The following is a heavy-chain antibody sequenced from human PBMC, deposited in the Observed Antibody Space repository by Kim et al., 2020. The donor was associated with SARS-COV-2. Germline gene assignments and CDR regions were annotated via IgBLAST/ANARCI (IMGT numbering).Heavy chain of an antibody. CDR2: IYYSGST. D-gene: IGHD5-18*01. Sequence: SENLSLTCTVSGGSISSFYWNWIRQPPGKGLEWIGYIYYSGSTDYNPSLKSRVTISLDASKTQFSLKLSSVTAADTAVYFCARDQDTAMGFDYWGQGILV. CDR3: ARDQDTAMGFDY. J-gene: IGHJ4*02. CDR1: GGSISSFY. V-gene: IGHV4-59*01.